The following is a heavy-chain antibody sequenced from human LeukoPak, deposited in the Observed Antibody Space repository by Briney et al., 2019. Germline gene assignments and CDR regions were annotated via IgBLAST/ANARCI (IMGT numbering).Heavy chain of an antibody. V-gene: IGHV3-74*01. D-gene: IGHD3-10*01. J-gene: IGHJ4*02. CDR1: GFTFSSYW. Sequence: GGSLRLSCAASGFTFSSYWMHWVRQAPGKGVVWVSRVNTDGSTPTYADSVQGRFTISRDNGKNTLYLQMNSLRAQDTAVYYCARDRASYSDYWGQGTLVTVSS. CDR2: VNTDGSTP. CDR3: ARDRASYSDY.